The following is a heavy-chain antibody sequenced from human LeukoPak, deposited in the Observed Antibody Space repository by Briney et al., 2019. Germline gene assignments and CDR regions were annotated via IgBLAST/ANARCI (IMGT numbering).Heavy chain of an antibody. CDR1: GFTFSSYA. J-gene: IGHJ4*02. V-gene: IGHV3-30-3*01. Sequence: GGSLRLSCAAPGFTFSSYAMYWVRQAPGKGLEWVAVISYDGNNKYYADSVKGRFTISRDDSKNTLSLQMNSLRAEDTAVYYCARGAPERISSSTNYYFDYWGQGTLVTVSS. CDR3: ARGAPERISSSTNYYFDY. CDR2: ISYDGNNK. D-gene: IGHD6-6*01.